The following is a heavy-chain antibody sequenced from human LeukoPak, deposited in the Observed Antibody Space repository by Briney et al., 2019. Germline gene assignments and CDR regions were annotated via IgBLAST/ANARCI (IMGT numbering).Heavy chain of an antibody. D-gene: IGHD3-10*01. V-gene: IGHV4-59*01. Sequence: SETLSLTCAVYGGSFSGYYWSWIRQPPGKGLEWIGYIYYSGSTNYNPSLKSRVTISVDTSKNQFSLTLSSVTAADAAVYYCARAGDYYVSGSYLGYWGQGTLVTVSS. J-gene: IGHJ4*02. CDR2: IYYSGST. CDR3: ARAGDYYVSGSYLGY. CDR1: GGSFSGYY.